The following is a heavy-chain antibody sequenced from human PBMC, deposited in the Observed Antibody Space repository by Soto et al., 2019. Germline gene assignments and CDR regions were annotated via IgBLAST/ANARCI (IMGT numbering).Heavy chain of an antibody. J-gene: IGHJ6*04. CDR1: GFTFSGYA. D-gene: IGHD4-17*01. V-gene: IGHV3-23*01. CDR2: ISGSGGST. Sequence: XGSLSLSCAAAGFTFSGYAMSWVRQAPGKGLEWVSAISGSGGSTYYADSVKGRFTISRDNAKNTLYLQMNSLRAEDTAVYYCANVNTDYYYYGMAAWGKGTTVTVSS. CDR3: ANVNTDYYYYGMAA.